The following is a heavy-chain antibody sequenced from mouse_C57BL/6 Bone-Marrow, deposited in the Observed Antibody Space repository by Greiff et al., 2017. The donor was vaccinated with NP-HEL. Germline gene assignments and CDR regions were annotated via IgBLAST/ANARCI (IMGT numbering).Heavy chain of an antibody. Sequence: EVQLQQSGAELVRPGASVKLSCTASGFNIKDDYMHWVKQRPDQGLEWIGWIDPENGDTEYASKFQGKATITADTSSNTAYLQLSSLTSEDTAVYYCTENSYFDYWGQGTTLTVSS. CDR2: IDPENGDT. CDR3: TENSYFDY. CDR1: GFNIKDDY. V-gene: IGHV14-4*01. J-gene: IGHJ2*01.